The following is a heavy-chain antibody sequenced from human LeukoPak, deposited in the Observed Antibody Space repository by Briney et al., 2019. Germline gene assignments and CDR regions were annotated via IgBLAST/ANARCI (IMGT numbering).Heavy chain of an antibody. CDR2: ISGGST. Sequence: GGSLRLSCAASGFTVSSNEMSWVRQAPGKGLEWVSSISGGSTYYADSRKGRFTISRDNSKNTLHLQMNSLRAEDTAVYYCARGRYYESSGYFVYYFDYWGQGTLVTVSS. J-gene: IGHJ4*02. D-gene: IGHD3-22*01. V-gene: IGHV3-38-3*01. CDR1: GFTVSSNE. CDR3: ARGRYYESSGYFVYYFDY.